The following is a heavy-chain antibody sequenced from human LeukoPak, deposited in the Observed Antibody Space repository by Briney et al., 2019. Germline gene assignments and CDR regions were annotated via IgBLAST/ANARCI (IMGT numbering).Heavy chain of an antibody. V-gene: IGHV1-69*13. Sequence: ASVKVSCKASGGTFSSYAIGWVRQAPGQGLEWMGGIIPIFGTANYAQKFQGRVTITADESTSTAYVELSSLRSEDTAVYYCARGLRYAELYYMDVWGKGTTVTISS. J-gene: IGHJ6*03. CDR1: GGTFSSYA. D-gene: IGHD3-9*01. CDR2: IIPIFGTA. CDR3: ARGLRYAELYYMDV.